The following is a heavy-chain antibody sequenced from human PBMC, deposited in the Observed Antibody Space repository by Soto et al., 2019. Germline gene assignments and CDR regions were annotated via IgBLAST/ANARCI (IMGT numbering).Heavy chain of an antibody. CDR2: IYYSGST. V-gene: IGHV4-59*01. J-gene: IGHJ3*02. CDR3: ARVKDDSSGYYYFSPRTNDYAFDI. CDR1: GGSIISYY. D-gene: IGHD3-22*01. Sequence: PSETLSLTCTVSGGSIISYYCIFIRHPPFKGLEWIVYIYYSGSTNYNPSLKSRVTISVDTSKNQFSLKLSSVTAADTAVYYCARVKDDSSGYYYFSPRTNDYAFDIWGQGTMVTVS.